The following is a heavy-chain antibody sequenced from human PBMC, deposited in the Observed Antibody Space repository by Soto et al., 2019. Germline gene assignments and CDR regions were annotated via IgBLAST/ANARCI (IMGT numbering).Heavy chain of an antibody. J-gene: IGHJ5*02. CDR1: GYTFTSYG. Sequence: QVQLVQSGAEVKKPGASVKVSCKAAGYTFTSYGISWVRQAPGQGLEWMGWISAYNGNTNYAQKLQGRVTMTTDTSTSKAYRELRSLKSDDTAVDYCARDGASSAWGRNWFDPWGQGTLVTVSS. CDR3: ARDGASSAWGRNWFDP. V-gene: IGHV1-18*01. D-gene: IGHD3-16*01. CDR2: ISAYNGNT.